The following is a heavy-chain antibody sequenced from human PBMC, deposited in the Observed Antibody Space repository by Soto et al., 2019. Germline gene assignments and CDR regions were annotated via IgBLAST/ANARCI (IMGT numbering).Heavy chain of an antibody. D-gene: IGHD2-15*01. CDR2: IGANSGNT. CDR3: ARGPPTYCSGLSCYSHYFDH. V-gene: IGHV1-18*01. Sequence: QVQLVQSETEVKKPGASVKVSCKASGYTLTSYGISWVRQAPGQGLEWMGWIGANSGNTNYAQNLQGRVTMTTDTSTNLAYMELRSLRSDDTAVYSCARGPPTYCSGLSCYSHYFDHWGQGTLVTVSS. J-gene: IGHJ4*02. CDR1: GYTLTSYG.